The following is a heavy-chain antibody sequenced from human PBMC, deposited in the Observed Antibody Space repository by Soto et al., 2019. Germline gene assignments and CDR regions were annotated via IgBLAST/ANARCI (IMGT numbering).Heavy chain of an antibody. CDR3: ARKGFLDWFVDV. D-gene: IGHD3-9*01. CDR2: ANPNSGDT. Sequence: ASVKVSCKASGYTFSSYDINWVRQAAGQGLEWMGWANPNSGDTDYAPKFQGRVTMTMDSSIRTAYMELSSLRSEDTAVYYCARKGFLDWFVDVWGQGTLVTVSS. J-gene: IGHJ4*02. V-gene: IGHV1-8*01. CDR1: GYTFSSYD.